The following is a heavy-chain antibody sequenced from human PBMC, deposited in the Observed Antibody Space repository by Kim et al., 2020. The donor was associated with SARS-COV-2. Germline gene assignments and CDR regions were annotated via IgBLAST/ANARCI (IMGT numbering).Heavy chain of an antibody. V-gene: IGHV3-23*01. CDR2: ISGSGGST. Sequence: GGSLRLSCAASGFTFSSYAMSWVRQAPGKGLEWVSAISGSGGSTYYADSVKGRFTISRDNSKNTLYLQMNSLRAEDTAVYYCAKDQVGTSCYSSCGVVRNNWFDPWGQGTLVTVSS. CDR3: AKDQVGTSCYSSCGVVRNNWFDP. J-gene: IGHJ5*02. CDR1: GFTFSSYA. D-gene: IGHD2-2*01.